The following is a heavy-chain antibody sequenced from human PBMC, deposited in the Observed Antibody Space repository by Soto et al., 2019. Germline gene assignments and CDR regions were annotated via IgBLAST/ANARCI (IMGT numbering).Heavy chain of an antibody. J-gene: IGHJ4*02. CDR3: AKKYYFGSGSYVFYFDY. D-gene: IGHD3-10*01. Sequence: EVQLLESGGGSVQPGGSLRLSCAACGFTFSNYAMTWVRQAPGKGLEWVSTMSGTAGNTYYADSVKGRFTISRDNSKNTLYLQMNSLRSEDTAVYYCAKKYYFGSGSYVFYFDYWGQGTLVTVSS. CDR1: GFTFSNYA. CDR2: MSGTAGNT. V-gene: IGHV3-23*01.